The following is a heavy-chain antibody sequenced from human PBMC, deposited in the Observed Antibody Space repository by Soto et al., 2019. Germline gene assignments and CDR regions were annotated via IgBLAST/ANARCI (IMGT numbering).Heavy chain of an antibody. V-gene: IGHV3-30*18. J-gene: IGHJ4*02. CDR3: AKDLDRFLEWVAGAYFDY. CDR1: GFTFSSYG. Sequence: SLRLSCAASGFTFSSYGMHWVRQAPGKGLEWVAVISYDGSNKYYADSVKGRFTISRDNSKNTLYLQMNSLRAEDTAVYYCAKDLDRFLEWVAGAYFDYWGQGTLVTVSS. CDR2: ISYDGSNK. D-gene: IGHD3-3*01.